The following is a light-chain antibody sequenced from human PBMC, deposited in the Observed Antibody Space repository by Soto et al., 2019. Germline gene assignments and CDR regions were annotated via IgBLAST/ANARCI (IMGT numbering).Light chain of an antibody. V-gene: IGLV1-51*02. J-gene: IGLJ3*02. CDR3: GTWDSSLSVGV. Sequence: QSVLTQPPSVSAAPGQKVTISCSGSSSNIGNNYVSWYQQLPGTAPKLLICENNKRPSGIPDRFSGSKSGTSATLGITGLQTGDEADYYCGTWDSSLSVGVFGGGTKLTVL. CDR1: SSNIGNNY. CDR2: ENN.